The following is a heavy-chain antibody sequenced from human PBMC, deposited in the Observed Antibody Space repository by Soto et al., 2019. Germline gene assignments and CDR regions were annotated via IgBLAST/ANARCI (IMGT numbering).Heavy chain of an antibody. CDR2: IFHSGDA. J-gene: IGHJ4*02. Sequence: SETLSLTCTVSGGFITSSNWWSWVRQSPGLGLEWIGEIFHSGDANYSPSLRSRVTISVDKSKNLFFLDLNSVTATDTAVYYCARGSYHLPTYWGPGILVTAPQ. D-gene: IGHD3-16*01. CDR3: ARGSYHLPTY. V-gene: IGHV4-4*02. CDR1: GGFITSSNW.